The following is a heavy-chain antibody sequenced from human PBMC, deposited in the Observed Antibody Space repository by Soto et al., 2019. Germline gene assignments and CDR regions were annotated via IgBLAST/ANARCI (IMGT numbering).Heavy chain of an antibody. V-gene: IGHV3-48*03. D-gene: IGHD5-12*01. J-gene: IGHJ4*02. CDR1: GFTLRRYE. CDR2: MSSSGGPI. Sequence: GGSLRLSCAASGFTLRRYEMHWVRQAPGKGLEWLSHMSSSGGPISYADSVKDRFTISRDNAKNSLFLQMNRLRADDTAVYYCTRLVQREATNVALRWDYFDCWGQGTLVTVSS. CDR3: TRLVQREATNVALRWDYFDC.